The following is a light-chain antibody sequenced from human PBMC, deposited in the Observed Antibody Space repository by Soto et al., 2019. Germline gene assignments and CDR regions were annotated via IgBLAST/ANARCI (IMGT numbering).Light chain of an antibody. CDR3: QQYNNWPPWT. CDR1: QSISSN. Sequence: EIVMTQSPATLSVSPGETVTLSCRASQSISSNLAWYQQRPGQAPRLLIYDTSTRATGIPARFSGSRSGTEFTLPISSLQSGDFAVYYCQQYNNWPPWTFGQGTKVEIK. J-gene: IGKJ1*01. V-gene: IGKV3-15*01. CDR2: DTS.